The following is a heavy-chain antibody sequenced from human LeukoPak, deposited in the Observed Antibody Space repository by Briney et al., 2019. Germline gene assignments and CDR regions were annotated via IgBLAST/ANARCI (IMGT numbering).Heavy chain of an antibody. D-gene: IGHD3-22*01. V-gene: IGHV3-30*03. CDR3: ARTYNYRDYYYGMDV. CDR2: ISYDGSNE. J-gene: IGHJ6*02. CDR1: GFTFSTYG. Sequence: GGSLRLSCAASGFTFSTYGMHWVRQAPGKGLEWVAVISYDGSNEYYADSVKGRFTISRDNSKNTLYLQMNSLRAEDTAVYYCARTYNYRDYYYGMDVWGRGTTVTVSS.